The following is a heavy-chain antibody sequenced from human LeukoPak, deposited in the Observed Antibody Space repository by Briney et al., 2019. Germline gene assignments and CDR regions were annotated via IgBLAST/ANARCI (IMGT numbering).Heavy chain of an antibody. Sequence: ASVKVSCKASGYTFTGYYMHWVRQAPGQGLEWMGWINPNSGDTNYAQKFQGRVTMIRDTSISTAYMELSGLRSDDTAVYYCAGRGIAVAGAFDYWGQGTLVTVSS. CDR3: AGRGIAVAGAFDY. D-gene: IGHD6-19*01. V-gene: IGHV1-2*02. CDR1: GYTFTGYY. J-gene: IGHJ4*02. CDR2: INPNSGDT.